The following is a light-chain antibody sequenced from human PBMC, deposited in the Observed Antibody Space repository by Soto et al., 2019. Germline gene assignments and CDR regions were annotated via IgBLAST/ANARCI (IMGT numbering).Light chain of an antibody. CDR1: SSDIGGYNH. J-gene: IGLJ3*02. CDR3: CAYTARTTLSWI. Sequence: QSALTQPPSVSGSPGQSITISCTGVSSDIGGYNHVSWYQQHPGKVPRLILYDVDNRPLGVSTRFSGSQSGNTASLSISGLQAEDEADYYCCAYTARTTLSWIFGGGTQLTVL. CDR2: DVD. V-gene: IGLV2-14*03.